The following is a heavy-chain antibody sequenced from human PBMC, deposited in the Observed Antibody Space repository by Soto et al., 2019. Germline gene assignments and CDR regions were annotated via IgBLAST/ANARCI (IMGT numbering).Heavy chain of an antibody. V-gene: IGHV3-23*01. Sequence: EVHLLESGGGLVQPGRSLRLSCAASGFTFSNYAMSWVRQAPGSGLEWVSAITAPDGTTYYSDSVKGRFTSSRDNSRDTLYLQMNTLRAEDTAIYYCAKVSEVASIISRWDYWGLGTLVSVSS. CDR1: GFTFSNYA. CDR2: ITAPDGTT. D-gene: IGHD5-12*01. J-gene: IGHJ4*02. CDR3: AKVSEVASIISRWDY.